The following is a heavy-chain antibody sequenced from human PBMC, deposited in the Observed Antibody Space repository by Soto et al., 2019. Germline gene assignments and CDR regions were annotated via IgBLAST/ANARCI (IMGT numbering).Heavy chain of an antibody. J-gene: IGHJ4*02. Sequence: SVKVSCKASGVTFSSYAISWVRQAPGQGLEWMGGIIPIFGTANYAQKFQGRVTMTTDTSTSTAYMELRSLTSDDTAVYYCARDLDPSGSYYTDYWGPGTLVTVSS. V-gene: IGHV1-69*05. CDR2: IIPIFGTA. D-gene: IGHD3-10*01. CDR1: GVTFSSYA. CDR3: ARDLDPSGSYYTDY.